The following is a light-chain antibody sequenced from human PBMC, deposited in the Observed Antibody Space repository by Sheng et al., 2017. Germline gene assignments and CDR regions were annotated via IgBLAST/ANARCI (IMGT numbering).Light chain of an antibody. CDR1: NIGSKS. CDR3: QVWDSSSDVV. V-gene: IGLV3-21*02. Sequence: SYVVTQPPSVSVAPGQTARITCGGNNIGSKSVHWYQQKPGQAPVLVVYDDYDRPSGIPERFSGSNSGNTATLNISRVEAGDEADYYCQVWDSSSDVVFGGGTKLTVL. CDR2: DDY. J-gene: IGLJ2*01.